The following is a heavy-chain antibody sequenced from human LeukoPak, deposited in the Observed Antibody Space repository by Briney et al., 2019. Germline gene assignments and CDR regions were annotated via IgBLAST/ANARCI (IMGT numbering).Heavy chain of an antibody. CDR3: ASRKLGNDY. D-gene: IGHD7-27*01. J-gene: IGHJ4*02. CDR1: GGSISSSSYY. Sequence: SSETLSLTCTVSGGSISSSSYYWGWIRQPPGKGLEWIGSIYYSGSTYNNPSLKSRVTISEDTSKNQFSLKLSSVTAADTAVYYCASRKLGNDYWGQGTLVTVSS. V-gene: IGHV4-39*07. CDR2: IYYSGST.